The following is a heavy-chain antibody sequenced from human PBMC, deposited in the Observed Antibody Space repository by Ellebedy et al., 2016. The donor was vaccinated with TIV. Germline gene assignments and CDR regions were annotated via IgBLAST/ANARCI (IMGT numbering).Heavy chain of an antibody. CDR3: ARDTGYSSGWYDY. D-gene: IGHD6-19*01. CDR1: GYTFTSYD. CDR2: MSPNSGNT. Sequence: AASVKVSCKASGYTFTSYDINWVRLATGQGLEWMGWMSPNSGNTDYAQKFQGRVTMTRDTSINTAYMELSSLRSEDTAVYYCARDTGYSSGWYDYWGQGTLVTVSS. J-gene: IGHJ4*02. V-gene: IGHV1-8*01.